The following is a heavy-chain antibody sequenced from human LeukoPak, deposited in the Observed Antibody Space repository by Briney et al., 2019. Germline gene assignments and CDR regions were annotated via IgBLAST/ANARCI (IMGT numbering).Heavy chain of an antibody. V-gene: IGHV3-53*01. CDR1: GFIATTNY. Sequence: GGSLRLSCAGSGFIATTNYMSWVRQAPGKGLEWVSVIYSSGSTSYADSVKGRFTISRDSSKNTVYLQMNSLRAEDTAVYYCARAPINVNAFDIWAQGKMVTVS. D-gene: IGHD3-16*02. J-gene: IGHJ3*02. CDR3: ARAPINVNAFDI. CDR2: IYSSGST.